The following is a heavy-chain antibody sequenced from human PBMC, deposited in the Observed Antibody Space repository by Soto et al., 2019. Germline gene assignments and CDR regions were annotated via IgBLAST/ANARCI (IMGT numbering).Heavy chain of an antibody. Sequence: SETLSLTCTVSGGSISSYYWSWIRQPPGKGLEWIGYIYYSGSTNYNPSLKSRVTLSVDTSKNQFSLKLSSVTAADTAVYYCARARGYCSGGSCYNWFDPWGQGTLVTVSS. J-gene: IGHJ5*02. CDR1: GGSISSYY. V-gene: IGHV4-59*01. D-gene: IGHD2-15*01. CDR3: ARARGYCSGGSCYNWFDP. CDR2: IYYSGST.